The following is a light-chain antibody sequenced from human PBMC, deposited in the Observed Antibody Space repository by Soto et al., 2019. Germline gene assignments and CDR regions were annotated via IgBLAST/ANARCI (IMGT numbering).Light chain of an antibody. CDR3: KQSYSTQWT. CDR1: RNINNY. V-gene: IGKV1-33*01. J-gene: IGKJ1*01. CDR2: DAS. Sequence: DIQMTQSPSSLSASVGDRVTITCQASRNINNYLNWYQQKPGRAPKLLIYDASNLEAGVPSRFRGSGSGTDFTFTISRLQPEDIAIYYCKQSYSTQWTFGQGSKVDIK.